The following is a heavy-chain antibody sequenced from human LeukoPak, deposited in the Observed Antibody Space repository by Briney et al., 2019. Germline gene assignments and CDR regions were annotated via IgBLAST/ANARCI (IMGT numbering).Heavy chain of an antibody. V-gene: IGHV4-59*01. CDR2: IYYSGST. D-gene: IGHD3-10*01. J-gene: IGHJ3*02. CDR3: ARSKVGGYSKLYAFDI. Sequence: KSSETLSLTCTVSGGSISSYYWSWIRQPPGKGLESIGHIYYSGSTNYNPSLKSRVTISVDTSKNQFSLKLSSVTAADTAVYYCARSKVGGYSKLYAFDIWGQGTMVTVSS. CDR1: GGSISSYY.